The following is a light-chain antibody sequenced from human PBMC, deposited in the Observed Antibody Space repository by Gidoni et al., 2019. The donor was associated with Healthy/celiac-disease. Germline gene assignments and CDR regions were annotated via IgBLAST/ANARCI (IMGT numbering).Light chain of an antibody. Sequence: DIQLTQSPYFLSASVRDRVTITRWASQGISSYLAGYQQKPGKAPKLLIYAAATLQSGVPSRFSGSGSGTEFTLTISSVQPEDFATYYCQQLNSYPRTFGQGTKVEIK. CDR1: QGISSY. J-gene: IGKJ1*01. V-gene: IGKV1-9*01. CDR3: QQLNSYPRT. CDR2: AAA.